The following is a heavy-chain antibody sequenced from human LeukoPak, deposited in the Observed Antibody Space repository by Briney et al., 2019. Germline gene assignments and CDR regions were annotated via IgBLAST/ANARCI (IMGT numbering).Heavy chain of an antibody. J-gene: IGHJ4*02. CDR3: ARGPYVITTPPYGYFDY. D-gene: IGHD2/OR15-2a*01. CDR2: INPSGGST. V-gene: IGHV1-46*01. CDR1: GYTFTSYY. Sequence: ASVKVSCKASGYTFTSYYMHWVRQAPGQGLEWMGIINPSGGSTSYAQKFQGRVTMTRDTSTSTVYMELSSLRSEDTAVYYCARGPYVITTPPYGYFDYWGQGTLVTVSS.